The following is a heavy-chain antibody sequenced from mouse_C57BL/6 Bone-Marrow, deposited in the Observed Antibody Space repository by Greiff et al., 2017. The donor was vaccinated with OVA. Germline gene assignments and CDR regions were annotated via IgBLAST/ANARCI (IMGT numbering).Heavy chain of an antibody. Sequence: QVQLQQPGAELVRPGSSVKLSCKASGYTFTGYWMHWVKQRPRQGLEWIGNIDPSDGDTYYNQKFKDKATLTVDKSSSTAYMQLSSLTSEDSAVYYGERGESYGGYYGLAYWGQGTLVTVSA. J-gene: IGHJ3*01. CDR3: ERGESYGGYYGLAY. CDR1: GYTFTGYW. V-gene: IGHV1-52*01. CDR2: IDPSDGDT. D-gene: IGHD2-3*01.